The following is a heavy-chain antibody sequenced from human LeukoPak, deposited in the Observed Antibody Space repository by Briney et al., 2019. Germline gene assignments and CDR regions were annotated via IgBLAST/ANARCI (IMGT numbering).Heavy chain of an antibody. J-gene: IGHJ4*02. D-gene: IGHD2-2*01. CDR3: ARDHIPAANQFDY. V-gene: IGHV3-30*04. Sequence: GRSLRLSCAASGFTFSSYAMHWVRQAPGKGLEWVAIMSYDGSNKYYADSVKGRFTISRDNSKRTLYLQMNSLRPEDTAVYYCARDHIPAANQFDYWGQGTLVTVSS. CDR1: GFTFSSYA. CDR2: MSYDGSNK.